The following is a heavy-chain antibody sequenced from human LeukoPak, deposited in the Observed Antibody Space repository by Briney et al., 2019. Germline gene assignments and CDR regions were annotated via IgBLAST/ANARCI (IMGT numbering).Heavy chain of an antibody. D-gene: IGHD5-12*01. CDR3: ARNGYGLLDY. CDR1: GYSISSGYY. J-gene: IGHJ4*02. V-gene: IGHV4-38-2*01. Sequence: PSETLSLTCAVSGYSISSGYYWGWIRQPPGKGPEWIGSIYHSGSTYYNPSLKSRVTISVDTSKNQFSLKLSSVTAADTAVYYCARNGYGLLDYWGQGTLVTVSS. CDR2: IYHSGST.